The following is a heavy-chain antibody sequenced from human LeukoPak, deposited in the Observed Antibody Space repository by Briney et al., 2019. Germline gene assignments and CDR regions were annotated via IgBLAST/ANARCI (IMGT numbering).Heavy chain of an antibody. D-gene: IGHD2-2*01. CDR1: GFTFSNYY. CDR2: ISSSSSYI. CDR3: AAIRYCSSTSCYLP. Sequence: PGGSLRLSCAASGFTFSNYYMNWVRPAPGKGLAWVSSISSSSSYIYYADSVKGRFTISRDNAKNSLYLQMNRLRAEDTAVYYCAAIRYCSSTSCYLPWGQGTLVTVSS. V-gene: IGHV3-21*01. J-gene: IGHJ5*02.